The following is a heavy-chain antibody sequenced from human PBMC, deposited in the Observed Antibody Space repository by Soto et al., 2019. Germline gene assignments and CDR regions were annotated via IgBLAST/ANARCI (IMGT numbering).Heavy chain of an antibody. D-gene: IGHD2-15*01. J-gene: IGHJ3*02. V-gene: IGHV1-58*01. CDR1: RRTFRESA. CDR3: AADVLTYGNGGYFFDGFDT. Sequence: SVKVSFMASRRTFRESAVQCFRQRLGRLLGWIGWIVVGSGNTNYAQDFQGRVTIKRDMSTDTVYMELSSLSSEDSAVFFCAADVLTYGNGGYFFDGFDTWGQGTKVTVSS. CDR2: IVVGSGNT.